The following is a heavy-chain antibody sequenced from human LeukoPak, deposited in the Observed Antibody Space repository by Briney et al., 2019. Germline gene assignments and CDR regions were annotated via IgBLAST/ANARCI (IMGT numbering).Heavy chain of an antibody. V-gene: IGHV4-4*07. CDR1: GGSISNYY. Sequence: PSETLSLTCTVSGGSISNYYWSWIRQPAGKGLEWIGRIDNSGTTNYKPSLKSRVTISVDASKNQFFLKLSSVTAADTAVYYCARDVGWRGMNYYMDVWGKGTTVTVSS. CDR2: IDNSGTT. J-gene: IGHJ6*03. D-gene: IGHD3-3*01. CDR3: ARDVGWRGMNYYMDV.